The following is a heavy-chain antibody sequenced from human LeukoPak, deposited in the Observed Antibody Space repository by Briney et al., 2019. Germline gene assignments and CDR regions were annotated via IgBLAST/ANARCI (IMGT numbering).Heavy chain of an antibody. Sequence: GGSLRLSCAASGFTFSSYWMHWVRQAPGKGLVWVSRISSDGSSTSYADSVKGRFTISKDNAKNTVYLQMSSLRAEDTAVYYCTTMNIATAPDSWGQGTLVTVSS. D-gene: IGHD6-13*01. J-gene: IGHJ1*01. CDR3: TTMNIATAPDS. CDR1: GFTFSSYW. CDR2: ISSDGSST. V-gene: IGHV3-74*01.